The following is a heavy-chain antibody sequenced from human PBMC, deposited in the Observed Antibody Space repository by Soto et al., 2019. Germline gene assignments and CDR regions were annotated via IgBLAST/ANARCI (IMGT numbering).Heavy chain of an antibody. CDR3: TTGTRSFSGYERGY. CDR1: GFTFSNAW. CDR2: IKSNTDGGTI. D-gene: IGHD5-12*01. V-gene: IGHV3-15*01. J-gene: IGHJ4*02. Sequence: EVQLVESGGGLVQPGGSLRLSCAASGFTFSNAWMSWVRQAPGKGLEWVGRIKSNTDGGTIDYAAPVKGRFTISRDDSKTTLYLQMTRLKTEDPAVYFCTTGTRSFSGYERGYWGQGTLVTVSS.